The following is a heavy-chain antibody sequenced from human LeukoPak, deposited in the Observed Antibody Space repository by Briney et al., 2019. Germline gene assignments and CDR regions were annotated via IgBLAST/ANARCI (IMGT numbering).Heavy chain of an antibody. D-gene: IGHD6-13*01. CDR3: AKDRVVATGIGEFDY. CDR2: ISGSDDTT. V-gene: IGHV3-23*01. CDR1: GFTVSRYA. Sequence: GGSLRLSCAGSGFTVSRYAMSWVRQAPGKGLEWVSAISGSDDTTYYADSVKGRFTISRDSSRNTLYLHMNSLRAEHTAVYYCAKDRVVATGIGEFDYWGQGTLVTVSS. J-gene: IGHJ4*02.